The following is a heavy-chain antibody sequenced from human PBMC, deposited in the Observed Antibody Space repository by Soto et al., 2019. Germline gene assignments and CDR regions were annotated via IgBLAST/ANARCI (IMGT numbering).Heavy chain of an antibody. CDR2: IRSKAYGGTT. J-gene: IGHJ4*02. D-gene: IGHD5-18*01. CDR3: TRAQRPTWIQLWQVDY. V-gene: IGHV3-49*03. Sequence: SGGSLRLSCTASGFTFGDYAMSWFRQAPGKGLEWVGFIRSKAYGGTTEYAASVKGRFTISRDDSKSIAYLQMNSLKTEDTAVYYCTRAQRPTWIQLWQVDYWGQGTLVTVSS. CDR1: GFTFGDYA.